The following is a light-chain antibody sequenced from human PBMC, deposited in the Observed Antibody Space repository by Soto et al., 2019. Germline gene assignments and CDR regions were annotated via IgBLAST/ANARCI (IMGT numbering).Light chain of an antibody. CDR1: QTIGIY. J-gene: IGKJ1*01. V-gene: IGKV1-39*01. Sequence: DIQMTQSPSSLSASVGDRVTITSRASQTIGIYLNWYQVKPGKAPKLLIYTTSSLQRGVPSRFSGSGSGTDFTLTISSLQPDDSATYYCQQSYSAPMFGQGTKVEIK. CDR3: QQSYSAPM. CDR2: TTS.